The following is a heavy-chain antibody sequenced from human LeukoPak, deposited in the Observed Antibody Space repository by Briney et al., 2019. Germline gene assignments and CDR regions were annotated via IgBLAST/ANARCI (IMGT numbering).Heavy chain of an antibody. Sequence: GGSLRLSCAASGFTFSSYSMNWVRQAPGKGLEWVSSISSSSSYIYYADSAKGRFTISRDNAKNSLYLQMNSLRAEDTAVYYCARDSRMGNFDYWGQGTLVTVSS. D-gene: IGHD7-27*01. CDR1: GFTFSSYS. CDR3: ARDSRMGNFDY. CDR2: ISSSSSYI. J-gene: IGHJ4*02. V-gene: IGHV3-21*01.